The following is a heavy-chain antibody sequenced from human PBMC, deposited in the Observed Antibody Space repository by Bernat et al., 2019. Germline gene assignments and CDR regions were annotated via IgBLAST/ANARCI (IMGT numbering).Heavy chain of an antibody. J-gene: IGHJ6*03. V-gene: IGHV3-48*04. CDR2: ISSSSSTI. D-gene: IGHD4-11*01. CDR3: ARTVTTGSYYYYYMDV. Sequence: VQLVESGGGVVQPGRSLRLSCAASGFTFSSYSMNWVRQAPGKGLEWVSYISSSSSTIYYADSVKGRFTISRDNAKNSLYLQMNSLRAEDTAVYYCARTVTTGSYYYYYMDVWGKGTTVTVSS. CDR1: GFTFSSYS.